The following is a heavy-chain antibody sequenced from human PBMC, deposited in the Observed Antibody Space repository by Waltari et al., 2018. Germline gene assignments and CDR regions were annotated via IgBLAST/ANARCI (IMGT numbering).Heavy chain of an antibody. D-gene: IGHD3-10*01. Sequence: QVQLVQSGAAVKKPGTSVKVSCKADGGPCRSYAISWGRQASGQGLEWRGVIIPVFGKANDAQRCQGRVTCTADTFTSTAYVELSSLRSEDTAVYYCAVLWSIPYYYYYRDVWGNGTTVTVSS. CDR3: AVLWSIPYYYYYRDV. V-gene: IGHV1-69*14. J-gene: IGHJ6*03. CDR2: IIPVFGKA. CDR1: GGPCRSYA.